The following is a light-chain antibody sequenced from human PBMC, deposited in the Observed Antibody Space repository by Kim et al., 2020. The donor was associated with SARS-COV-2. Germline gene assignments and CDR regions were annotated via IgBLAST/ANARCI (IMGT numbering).Light chain of an antibody. J-gene: IGLJ3*02. CDR1: SSNIGAGYD. Sequence: QRVTISGSGGSSNIGAGYDVHWYQQIPGTAPKLLIYGISNRPSGVPDRFSGSKSGTSASLAITGLQAEDEADYYCQSYDSSLSGWVFGGGTKVTVL. V-gene: IGLV1-40*01. CDR2: GIS. CDR3: QSYDSSLSGWV.